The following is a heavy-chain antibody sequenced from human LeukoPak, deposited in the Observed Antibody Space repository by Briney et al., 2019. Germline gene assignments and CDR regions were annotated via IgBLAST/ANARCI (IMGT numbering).Heavy chain of an antibody. Sequence: GGSLRLSCAASGFTFSDYYMSWIRQAPGKGLEWVSYISSSGSTIYYADSVKGRFTISRDNAKNSLYLQMNSLRAEDTAVYYCARDLYYYDSSGLPAGYWGQGTLVTVSS. J-gene: IGHJ4*02. D-gene: IGHD3-22*01. CDR3: ARDLYYYDSSGLPAGY. CDR2: ISSSGSTI. V-gene: IGHV3-11*01. CDR1: GFTFSDYY.